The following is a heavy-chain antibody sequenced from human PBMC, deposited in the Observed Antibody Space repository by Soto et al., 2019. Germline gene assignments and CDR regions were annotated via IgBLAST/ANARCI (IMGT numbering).Heavy chain of an antibody. Sequence: ASVKVSCKGSGYSFTSYWIGWVRQMPGKGLEWMGIIYPGDSDTRYSPSFQGQVTISADKSISTAYLQWSSLKASDTAMYYCARRSGDYYYYMDVWGKGTTVTVSS. J-gene: IGHJ6*03. CDR3: ARRSGDYYYYMDV. D-gene: IGHD3-10*01. CDR2: IYPGDSDT. CDR1: GYSFTSYW. V-gene: IGHV5-51*01.